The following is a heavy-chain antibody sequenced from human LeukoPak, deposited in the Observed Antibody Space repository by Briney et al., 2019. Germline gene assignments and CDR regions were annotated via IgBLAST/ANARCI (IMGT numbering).Heavy chain of an antibody. CDR2: INPSGGST. CDR3: AKAEYSSPRGAFDI. Sequence: ASVKLSCKASGYTFTSYYMYWVRQAPGQGLEWMGLINPSGGSTSYAHKFQGRVTMTRDMSTSTVYMELSSLRSEDTAVYYCAKAEYSSPRGAFDIWGRGTMVTVSS. CDR1: GYTFTSYY. J-gene: IGHJ3*02. V-gene: IGHV1-46*01. D-gene: IGHD6-13*01.